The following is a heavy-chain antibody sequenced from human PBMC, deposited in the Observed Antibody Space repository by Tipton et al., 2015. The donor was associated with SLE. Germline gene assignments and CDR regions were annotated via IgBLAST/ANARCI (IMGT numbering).Heavy chain of an antibody. V-gene: IGHV4-31*03. CDR1: GHSISSGFY. Sequence: TLSLTCSVSGHSISSGFYWGWIRQHPGKGLEWIGFISYDGRTKYNPSLKSRVTISLDTSKTQFFLRLSSVTAADTAVYFCARGPNWGLDDAFDIWGQGTMVSVSS. J-gene: IGHJ3*02. CDR3: ARGPNWGLDDAFDI. D-gene: IGHD7-27*01. CDR2: ISYDGRT.